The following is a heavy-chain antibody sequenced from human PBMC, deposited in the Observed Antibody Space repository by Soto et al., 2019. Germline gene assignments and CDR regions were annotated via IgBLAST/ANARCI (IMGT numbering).Heavy chain of an antibody. Sequence: QVQLQESGPGLVKPSQTLSLTCTVSGGSISSGDYYWSWIRQPPGKGLEWIGYIYYSGSTYYNPSLQIRVTISADTSKNQFSLKLSSVTAADTAVYYCARGGSIVVVPAAMNYYYYGMDVWGQGTTVTVSS. CDR3: ARGGSIVVVPAAMNYYYYGMDV. D-gene: IGHD2-2*01. V-gene: IGHV4-30-4*01. CDR1: GGSISSGDYY. J-gene: IGHJ6*02. CDR2: IYYSGST.